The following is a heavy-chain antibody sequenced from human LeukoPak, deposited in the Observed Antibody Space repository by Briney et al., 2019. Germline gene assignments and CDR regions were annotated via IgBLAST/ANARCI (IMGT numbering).Heavy chain of an antibody. CDR1: GGTFSSYA. CDR3: ARVFARSGEISGSYFYY. J-gene: IGHJ4*02. CDR2: IIPIFGRA. V-gene: IGHV1-69*05. D-gene: IGHD1-26*01. Sequence: SSVKVSCKASGGTFSSYAINWVRQAPGQGPEWMGGIIPIFGRANYAQKFQGRVTITTDDSTSTSYMELSSLRSEDTAGYYCARVFARSGEISGSYFYYWGQGTLVTVSS.